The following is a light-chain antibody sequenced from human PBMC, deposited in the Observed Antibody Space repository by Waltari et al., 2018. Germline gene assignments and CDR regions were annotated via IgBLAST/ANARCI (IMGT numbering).Light chain of an antibody. J-gene: IGLJ2*01. CDR1: SSDVGGYNY. V-gene: IGLV2-14*03. CDR2: DVS. CDR3: SSYTSSSTLL. Sequence: QSALTQPASVSGSPGQSITISCTGTSSDVGGYNYVSWYQQHPGKAPKLMIYDVSNRPSGVSNRFSCSKSGNTASLTISGLQAEDEAYYYCSSYTSSSTLLFGGGTKLTVL.